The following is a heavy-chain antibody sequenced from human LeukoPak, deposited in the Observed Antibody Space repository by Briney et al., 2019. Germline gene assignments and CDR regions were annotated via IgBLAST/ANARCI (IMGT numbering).Heavy chain of an antibody. CDR3: ARASMVEGATPGGFNWFDP. V-gene: IGHV1-2*02. Sequence: ASVKVSCKASGYTFTAYYIHWVRQAPGQGLEWMGWISPNSGVTKYAQKFQGRVTMTRDTSISTAFMDLSRLTSDDTTAVYYCARASMVEGATPGGFNWFDPWGQGTLVTVSS. D-gene: IGHD1-26*01. CDR2: ISPNSGVT. J-gene: IGHJ5*02. CDR1: GYTFTAYY.